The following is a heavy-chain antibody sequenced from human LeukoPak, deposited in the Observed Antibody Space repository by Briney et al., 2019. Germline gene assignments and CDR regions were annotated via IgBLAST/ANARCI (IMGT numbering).Heavy chain of an antibody. J-gene: IGHJ6*04. CDR1: GGSISSSHYY. CDR2: IYYSGTT. V-gene: IGHV4-39*01. CDR3: VIQNSDFHDYYFEL. D-gene: IGHD3-22*01. Sequence: SETMSLTCTVSGGSISSSHYYWGWIRHTPGKGLEWIGTIYYSGTTYYNPSLECRASISEDTSKNQFSLTLRQMTTADTGVHCRVIQNSDFHDYYFELGGKEPAVSVSS.